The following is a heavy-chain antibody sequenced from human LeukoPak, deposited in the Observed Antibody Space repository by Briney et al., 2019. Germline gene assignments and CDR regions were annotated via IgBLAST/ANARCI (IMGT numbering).Heavy chain of an antibody. D-gene: IGHD6-19*01. J-gene: IGHJ4*02. CDR2: INPNSGGT. Sequence: GASVKVSCKASGYTFTGHYIHWVRQAPGQGLEWMGFINPNSGGTNYAQKFQGRVTMTGDTSVSTAYMELSWLTSDDTAVYYCVRVGHTSGWDFDYWGQGTLVTVSS. CDR1: GYTFTGHY. CDR3: VRVGHTSGWDFDY. V-gene: IGHV1-2*02.